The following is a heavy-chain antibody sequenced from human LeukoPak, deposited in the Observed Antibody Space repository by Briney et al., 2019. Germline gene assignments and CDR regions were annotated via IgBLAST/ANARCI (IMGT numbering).Heavy chain of an antibody. Sequence: PGRSLRLSCAASEFTFDNYAMSWVRQAPGKGLEWISAISGSGGSSYYADSVKGRFTISRDNPKKTLYLQMSSLRAEDTAIYYCARGGGLQPFQYWGQGTLVIVSS. CDR2: ISGSGGSS. D-gene: IGHD2-15*01. CDR1: EFTFDNYA. V-gene: IGHV3-23*01. J-gene: IGHJ1*01. CDR3: ARGGGLQPFQY.